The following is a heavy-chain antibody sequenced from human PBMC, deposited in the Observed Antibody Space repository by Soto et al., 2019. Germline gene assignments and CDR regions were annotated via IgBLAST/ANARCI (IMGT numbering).Heavy chain of an antibody. CDR2: IYYSGST. J-gene: IGHJ4*02. CDR3: ARVSKTPYSSGWYEMGY. V-gene: IGHV4-59*01. Sequence: PSETLSLTCTVSGGSISSYYWSWIRQPPGKGLEWIGYIYYSGSTNYNPSLKSRVTISVDTSKNQFSLKLSSVTAADTAVYYCARVSKTPYSSGWYEMGYWGQGTLVTVS. D-gene: IGHD6-19*01. CDR1: GGSISSYY.